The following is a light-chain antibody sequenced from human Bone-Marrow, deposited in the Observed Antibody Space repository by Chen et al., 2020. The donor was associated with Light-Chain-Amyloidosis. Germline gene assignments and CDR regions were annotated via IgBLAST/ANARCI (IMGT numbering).Light chain of an antibody. V-gene: IGKV3-20*01. CDR2: GSS. Sequence: EIVLTQSPGTLSLSPGEGANLSCRASQTSSSNYLTWYQPNFGQAPRLLLYGSSSRATGIPYRFTGIGSSSYFTLTINRLEPEDFAMYYCQQYGTSPLTFGGGTKVEI. CDR1: QTSSSNY. CDR3: QQYGTSPLT. J-gene: IGKJ4*01.